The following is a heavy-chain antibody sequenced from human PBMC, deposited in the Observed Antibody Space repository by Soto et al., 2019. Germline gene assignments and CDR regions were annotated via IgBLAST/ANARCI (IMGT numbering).Heavy chain of an antibody. J-gene: IGHJ4*02. Sequence: QVQLQESGPGLVKPSGTLSLTCAVSGASFTSNDWWTWVRQPPGRGLEWIGEIDRTGSTNYNPSLKSQVTISLDKSENQFSLKVTSLTAADTAVYYCASRDPGTSVDYWGQGTLVTVSS. V-gene: IGHV4-4*02. CDR1: GASFTSNDW. D-gene: IGHD1-7*01. CDR2: IDRTGST. CDR3: ASRDPGTSVDY.